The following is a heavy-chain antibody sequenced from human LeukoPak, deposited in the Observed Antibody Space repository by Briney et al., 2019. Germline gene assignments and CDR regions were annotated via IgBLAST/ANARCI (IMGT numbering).Heavy chain of an antibody. D-gene: IGHD3-10*01. Sequence: GGSLRLSCAASGFTFSSFHMHWVRQAPGKGLEWVAFIRYDGSNKYYADSVKGRFTISRDNSKNTLYLQMNSLRAEDTAVYYCAKEAVRYGSGSPYWGQGTLVTVSS. V-gene: IGHV3-30*02. CDR3: AKEAVRYGSGSPY. CDR1: GFTFSSFH. CDR2: IRYDGSNK. J-gene: IGHJ4*02.